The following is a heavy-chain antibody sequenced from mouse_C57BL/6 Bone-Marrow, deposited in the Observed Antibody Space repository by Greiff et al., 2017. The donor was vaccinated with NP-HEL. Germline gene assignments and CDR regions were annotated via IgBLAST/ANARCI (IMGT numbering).Heavy chain of an antibody. CDR2: IRLKSDTYAT. Sequence: EVKVEESGGGLVQPGGSMTLSCVASGFTFRNYWMNWVRQSPATGLELVAQIRLKSDTYATHYAESVKGRFTISRDESKSSVYLQMNNVRAEDTGRYHCTDHPTEAFDVWGTGTTVTVSS. CDR3: TDHPTEAFDV. V-gene: IGHV6-3*01. J-gene: IGHJ1*03. CDR1: GFTFRNYW. D-gene: IGHD1-1*01.